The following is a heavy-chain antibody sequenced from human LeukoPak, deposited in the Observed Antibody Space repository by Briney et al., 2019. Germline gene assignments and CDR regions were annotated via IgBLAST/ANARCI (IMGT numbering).Heavy chain of an antibody. CDR3: ARDPGSSWLVDY. Sequence: AASVKVSCKASGYTFTSYYMHWVRQAPGQGNVWMGIINPSGGSTSYAQKFQGRVTMTRDTPTSTVYMELSSLRSEDTAVYYCARDPGSSWLVDYWGQGTLVTVSS. V-gene: IGHV1-46*01. CDR2: INPSGGST. J-gene: IGHJ4*02. D-gene: IGHD6-13*01. CDR1: GYTFTSYY.